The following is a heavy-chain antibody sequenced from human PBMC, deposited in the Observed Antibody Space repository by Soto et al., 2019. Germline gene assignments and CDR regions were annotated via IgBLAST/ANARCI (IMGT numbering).Heavy chain of an antibody. D-gene: IGHD6-6*01. CDR2: ISQSGNT. CDR1: SGSFSGYY. V-gene: IGHV4-34*01. J-gene: IGHJ4*02. Sequence: QVQLHQWGAGLLKPSETLSLDCSIYSGSFSGYYWSWIRQPPGKGLEWIGEISQSGNTNYSPSLKSRVSISIDTSKKQFSLNLASVSAADTAVYYCARAPKVSGSSQTRPDFWGQGTLVTVSS. CDR3: ARAPKVSGSSQTRPDF.